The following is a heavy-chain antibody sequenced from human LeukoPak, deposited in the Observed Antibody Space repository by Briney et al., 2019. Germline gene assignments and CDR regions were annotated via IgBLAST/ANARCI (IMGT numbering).Heavy chain of an antibody. Sequence: SETLSLTCTVSGGSISSYYWSWIRQPPGKGLEWIGYIYYSGSTNYNPSVKSRVTISVDTSKNQFSLKLSSVTAADTAVYYCARQSGWCYFDYWGQGTLVTVSS. J-gene: IGHJ4*02. CDR2: IYYSGST. CDR3: ARQSGWCYFDY. D-gene: IGHD6-19*01. V-gene: IGHV4-59*08. CDR1: GGSISSYY.